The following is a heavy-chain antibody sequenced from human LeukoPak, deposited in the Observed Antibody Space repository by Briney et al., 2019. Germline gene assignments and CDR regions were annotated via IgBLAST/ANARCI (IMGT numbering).Heavy chain of an antibody. CDR2: IGGRDGGT. J-gene: IGHJ4*02. CDR1: GLIYSNYA. Sequence: PGGPLRLSCAASGLIYSNYAMSWVRQAPGKGLEWVSAIGGRDGGTYYADSVKGRFTVSRDDHKNTLYLQMNTLRAEDTAVYYCAKWGDYDILTGYYDSDYWGQGTLVTVSS. V-gene: IGHV3-23*01. D-gene: IGHD3-9*01. CDR3: AKWGDYDILTGYYDSDY.